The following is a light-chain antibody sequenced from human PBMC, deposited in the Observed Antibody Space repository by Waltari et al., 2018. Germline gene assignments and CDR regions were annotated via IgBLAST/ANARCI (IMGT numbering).Light chain of an antibody. CDR2: DVS. Sequence: QSALTQPRSVSGSPGQSVTISCTGTRNDVGASNYVSWHQQHPGKAPKLMLYDVSKRPSGVLERFSASKSGNTASLTISALQAEDEADYDCCSYTGTYTHWVFGGGTKLTVL. CDR1: RNDVGASNY. V-gene: IGLV2-11*01. CDR3: CSYTGTYTHWV. J-gene: IGLJ3*02.